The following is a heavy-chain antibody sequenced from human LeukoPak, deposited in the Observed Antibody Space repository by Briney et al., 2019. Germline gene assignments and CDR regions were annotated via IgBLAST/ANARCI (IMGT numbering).Heavy chain of an antibody. J-gene: IGHJ4*02. CDR2: IYYSGST. D-gene: IGHD6-6*01. CDR1: GGSISSYY. V-gene: IGHV4-59*01. CDR3: ARGVRSIAARPEGFDY. Sequence: PSETLSLTCTVSGGSISSYYWSWIRQPPGKGLEWIGYIYYSGSTNYNPSLKSRVTISVDTSKNQFSLKLSSVTAADTAVYYCARGVRSIAARPEGFDYWGQGTLVTVSS.